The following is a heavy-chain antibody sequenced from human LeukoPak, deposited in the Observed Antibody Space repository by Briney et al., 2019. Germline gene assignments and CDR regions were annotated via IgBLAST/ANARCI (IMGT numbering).Heavy chain of an antibody. CDR3: AKARGYSGYEYFDY. CDR2: ISGSGGNT. Sequence: GGSLRLSCAASGFTFSSYAMSWVRQAPGKGLEWVSAISGSGGNTYYADSVKGRFTISRDNTNNTLYLQMNSLRAEDTAVYYCAKARGYSGYEYFDYWGQGTLVTVSS. V-gene: IGHV3-23*01. J-gene: IGHJ4*02. D-gene: IGHD5-12*01. CDR1: GFTFSSYA.